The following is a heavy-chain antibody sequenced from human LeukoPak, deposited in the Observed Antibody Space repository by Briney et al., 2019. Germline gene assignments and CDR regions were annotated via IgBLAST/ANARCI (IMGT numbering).Heavy chain of an antibody. CDR1: GFTVSSNY. CDR3: ARLEKSSGYSS. CDR2: IYYSGST. J-gene: IGHJ5*02. D-gene: IGHD3-22*01. V-gene: IGHV4-39*01. Sequence: GSLRLSCAASGFTVSSNYMSWVRQPPGKGLEWIGSIYYSGSTYYNPSLKSRVTISVDTSKNQFSLKLSSVTAADTAVYYCARLEKSSGYSSWGQGTLVTVSS.